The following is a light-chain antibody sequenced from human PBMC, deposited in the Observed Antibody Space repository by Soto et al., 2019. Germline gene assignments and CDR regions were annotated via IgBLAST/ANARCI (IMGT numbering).Light chain of an antibody. CDR1: SSNIGNNA. CDR2: YEN. Sequence: QPVLTQPPSVSGAPRQRVTISCSGSSSNIGNNAVNWYQQLPGKAPKLLIYYENLLPSGVSDRFSGSTSGTSASLAIRGLQSEDEADYYCAAWDDSLSAWVFGGGTKVTVL. CDR3: AAWDDSLSAWV. V-gene: IGLV1-36*01. J-gene: IGLJ3*02.